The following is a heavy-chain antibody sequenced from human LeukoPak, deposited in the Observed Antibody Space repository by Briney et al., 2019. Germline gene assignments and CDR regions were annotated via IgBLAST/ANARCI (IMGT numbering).Heavy chain of an antibody. CDR3: ARSAKRGVLRRWFDP. D-gene: IGHD3-10*01. CDR2: INHSGST. CDR1: GGSFSGYY. Sequence: SETLSLTCAVHGGSFSGYYWSWIRQPPGKGLEWIGEINHSGSTNYNPSLKSRVTISVDTSKNQFSLRLSSVTAADTAVYYCARSAKRGVLRRWFDPWGQGTLVTVSS. V-gene: IGHV4-34*01. J-gene: IGHJ5*02.